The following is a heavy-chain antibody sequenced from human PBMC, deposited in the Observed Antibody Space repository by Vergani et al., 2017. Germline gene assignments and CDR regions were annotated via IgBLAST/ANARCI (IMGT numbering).Heavy chain of an antibody. CDR1: GFTVSSNY. CDR2: IYSGGST. V-gene: IGHV3-53*04. D-gene: IGHD3-9*01. Sequence: EVQLVESGGGLVQPGGSLRLSCAASGFTVSSNYMSWVRPAPGKGLEWVSVIYSGGSTYYADSVKGRFTISRHNSKNTLYLQMNSLRAEDTAVYYCARQYYDILTGYLDYYMDVWGKGTTVTVSS. J-gene: IGHJ6*03. CDR3: ARQYYDILTGYLDYYMDV.